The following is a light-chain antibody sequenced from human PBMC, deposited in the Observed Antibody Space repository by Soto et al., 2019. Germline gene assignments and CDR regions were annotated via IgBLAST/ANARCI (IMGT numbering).Light chain of an antibody. Sequence: DIQLTQSTSCLSPSIGASVTITCRASQVISTSLAWYQVKPGKAPKLLIYAASTLESGVPSRFSATVSGTEFTLTISSLQSEDFAVYYCQQYNNWPPLTFGGGTKVDI. CDR3: QQYNNWPPLT. V-gene: IGKV1-9*01. CDR2: AAS. J-gene: IGKJ4*01. CDR1: QVISTS.